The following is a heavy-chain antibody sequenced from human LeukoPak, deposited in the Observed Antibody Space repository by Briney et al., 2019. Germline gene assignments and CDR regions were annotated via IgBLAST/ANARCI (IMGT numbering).Heavy chain of an antibody. Sequence: SETLSLTCTVSGGSISSYYWSWIRQPPGKGLEWIGYIYYSGSTNYNPSLKSRVTISVDTSKNQFSLKLSSATAADTAVYYCARVYFDWSLDYWGQGTLVTVSS. J-gene: IGHJ4*02. CDR1: GGSISSYY. V-gene: IGHV4-59*01. CDR3: ARVYFDWSLDY. D-gene: IGHD3-9*01. CDR2: IYYSGST.